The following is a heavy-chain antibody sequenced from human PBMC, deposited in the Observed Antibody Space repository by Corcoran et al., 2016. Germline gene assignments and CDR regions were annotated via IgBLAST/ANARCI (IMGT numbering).Heavy chain of an antibody. J-gene: IGHJ4*02. CDR2: IRSKANSYAT. D-gene: IGHD6-13*01. Sequence: EVQLVESGGGLVQPGGSLKLSCAASGFTFSGSAMHWVRQASGKGLEWVGRIRSKANSYATAYAASVKGRFTISRDDSKNTAYLQMNSLKTEDTAVYYCTRQYSSSWYIYWGQGTLVTVSS. V-gene: IGHV3-73*02. CDR3: TRQYSSSWYIY. CDR1: GFTFSGSA.